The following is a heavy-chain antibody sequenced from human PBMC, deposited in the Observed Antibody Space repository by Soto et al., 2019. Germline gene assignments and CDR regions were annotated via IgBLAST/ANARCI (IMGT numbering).Heavy chain of an antibody. J-gene: IGHJ4*02. CDR2: ISYHGSDK. Sequence: QVQLVESGGGVVQPGRSLRLSCAASGFTFSNYGMHWVRQAPGKGLEWVAVISYHGSDKYYADSVKGRFTISRDNSKTTLYLQMDRRRARDADVDYCAKDHWTRTGTMFGKWGQGTLVTVSS. CDR3: AKDHWTRTGTMFGK. D-gene: IGHD3-10*02. V-gene: IGHV3-30*18. CDR1: GFTFSNYG.